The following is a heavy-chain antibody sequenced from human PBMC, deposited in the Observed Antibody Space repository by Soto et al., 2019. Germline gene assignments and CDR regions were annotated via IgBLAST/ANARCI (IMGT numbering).Heavy chain of an antibody. J-gene: IGHJ5*02. Sequence: EVQLLESGGGLVQPGGSLRLSCAASGFTFSSYAMSWVRQAPGKGLEWVSAISGSGGSTYYADSVKGRFTISRDNSKNTLYLQMNSLRAEDTAVYYCAKCTTYYYDSSGPRGGNWFDPWGQGTLVTVSS. CDR3: AKCTTYYYDSSGPRGGNWFDP. CDR1: GFTFSSYA. D-gene: IGHD3-22*01. CDR2: ISGSGGST. V-gene: IGHV3-23*01.